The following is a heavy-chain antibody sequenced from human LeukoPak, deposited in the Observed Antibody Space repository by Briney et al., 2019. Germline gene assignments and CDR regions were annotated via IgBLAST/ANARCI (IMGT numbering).Heavy chain of an antibody. CDR3: ARDSEGGAWALGY. V-gene: IGHV3-53*01. D-gene: IGHD1-26*01. J-gene: IGHJ4*02. CDR1: GFTFSSYA. CDR2: IYSGGST. Sequence: GGSLRLSCAASGFTFSSYAMSWVRQAPGKGLEWVSVIYSGGSTYYADSVKGRFTISRDNSKNTLYLQMNSLRAEDTAVYYCARDSEGGAWALGYWGQGTLVTVSS.